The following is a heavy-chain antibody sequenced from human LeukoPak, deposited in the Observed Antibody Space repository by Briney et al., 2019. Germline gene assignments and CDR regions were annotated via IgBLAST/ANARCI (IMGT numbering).Heavy chain of an antibody. D-gene: IGHD5-18*01. CDR3: AKDISQGYTYGFIEQDF. CDR2: ISSSGDTI. J-gene: IGHJ4*02. V-gene: IGHV3-11*01. Sequence: GGSLRLSCTASGFTFGDYAMSWIRQAPGKGLEWLSYISSSGDTISYADSLKGRFTISRDNAKNSLYLQINSLRAEDTAVYYCAKDISQGYTYGFIEQDFWGQGTPVTVSS. CDR1: GFTFGDYA.